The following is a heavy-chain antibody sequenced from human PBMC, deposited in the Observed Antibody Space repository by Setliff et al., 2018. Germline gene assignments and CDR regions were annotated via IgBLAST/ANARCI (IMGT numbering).Heavy chain of an antibody. J-gene: IGHJ4*01. CDR3: VRPGGTTVVARHFDY. CDR1: DDSFTSSRYY. D-gene: IGHD2-15*01. CDR2: ISYSGTP. Sequence: SETLSLTCTVSDDSFTSSRYYWGWIRQAPGSGLEWIGSISYSGTPYYNATVESRVTISIDTSRNQFSLELRSVTVADTATYYCVRPGGTTVVARHFDYWGCGILVTVAS. V-gene: IGHV4-39*01.